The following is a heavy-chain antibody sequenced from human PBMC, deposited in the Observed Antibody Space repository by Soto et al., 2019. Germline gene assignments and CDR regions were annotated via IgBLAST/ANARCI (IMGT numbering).Heavy chain of an antibody. D-gene: IGHD2-2*01. V-gene: IGHV3-23*01. CDR2: ISGSGGST. Sequence: EVQLLESGGGLVQPGGSLRLSCAASGFTFSSYAMSWVRQAPGKGLEWVSAISGSGGSTYYADSVKGRFTISRDNSKNTLYLQMTRLRAADTAVYYCAKPWGVGYCSSTSCYLADYWGQGTLVTVSS. CDR3: AKPWGVGYCSSTSCYLADY. CDR1: GFTFSSYA. J-gene: IGHJ4*02.